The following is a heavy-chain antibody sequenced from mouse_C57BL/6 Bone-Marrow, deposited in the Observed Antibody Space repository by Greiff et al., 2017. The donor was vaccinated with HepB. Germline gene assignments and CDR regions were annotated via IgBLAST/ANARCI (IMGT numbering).Heavy chain of an antibody. J-gene: IGHJ3*01. CDR3: ARIYYDYDGGAWFAY. Sequence: QVQLQQSGPGLVAPSQSLSITCTVSGFSLTSYGVDWVRQSPGKGLEWLGVIWGVGSTNYNSALKSRLSISKDNSKSQVFLKMNSLQTDDTAMYYCARIYYDYDGGAWFAYWGQGTLVTVSA. CDR2: IWGVGST. V-gene: IGHV2-6*01. CDR1: GFSLTSYG. D-gene: IGHD2-4*01.